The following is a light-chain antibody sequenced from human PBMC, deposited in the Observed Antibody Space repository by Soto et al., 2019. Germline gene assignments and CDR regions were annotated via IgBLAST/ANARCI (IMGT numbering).Light chain of an antibody. V-gene: IGKV3-20*01. CDR1: QTITSTY. CDR3: QQYGYSPA. J-gene: IGKJ4*01. Sequence: EIVLTQSPGTLSSQGERATLSCRASQTITSTYLAWYQQKPGQAPRLLIYGASSRATGIPDRFSGSGSETDFTLTISRLEPEDFAVYYCQQYGYSPAFGGGTKVDIK. CDR2: GAS.